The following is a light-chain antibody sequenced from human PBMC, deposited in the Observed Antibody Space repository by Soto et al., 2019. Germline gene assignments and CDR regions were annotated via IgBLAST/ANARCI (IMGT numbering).Light chain of an antibody. J-gene: IGLJ1*01. V-gene: IGLV2-14*01. CDR3: SSFTTYSSYV. CDR2: EVS. Sequence: QSALTQPASVSGSPGQSITISCTGTSSDVGAYKYVSWYQQRPGKAPKLLIFEVSDRPSGVSNRFSGSKSGNTASLTISGLQAEDEADSFCSSFTTYSSYVFGTGTKVTAL. CDR1: SSDVGAYKY.